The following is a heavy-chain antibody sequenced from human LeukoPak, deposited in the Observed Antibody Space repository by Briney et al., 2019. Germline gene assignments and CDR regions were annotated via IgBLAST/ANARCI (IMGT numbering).Heavy chain of an antibody. V-gene: IGHV1-69*13. Sequence: AASVKVSCKASGGTFSSYAISWVRQAPGQGLEWMGGIIPIFGTANYAQKFQGRVTITADESTSTAYMELSSLRSEDTAVYYCARAEGESSSWYLNWGQGTLVTVSS. CDR3: ARAEGESSSWYLN. J-gene: IGHJ4*02. CDR2: IIPIFGTA. CDR1: GGTFSSYA. D-gene: IGHD6-13*01.